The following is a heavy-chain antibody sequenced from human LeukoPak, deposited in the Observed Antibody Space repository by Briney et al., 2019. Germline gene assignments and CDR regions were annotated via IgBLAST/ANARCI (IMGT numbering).Heavy chain of an antibody. V-gene: IGHV3-9*01. CDR1: GFTFDDYA. Sequence: GGSLRLSCAASGFTFDDYAMHWVRQAPGKGLEWVSGISWNSGSIGYADSVKGRFTISRDNAKNSLYLQMNSLRAEDTALYYCAKDSWGDWRRTELWFDPWGQGTLVTVSS. CDR3: AKDSWGDWRRTELWFDP. J-gene: IGHJ5*02. CDR2: ISWNSGSI. D-gene: IGHD2-21*01.